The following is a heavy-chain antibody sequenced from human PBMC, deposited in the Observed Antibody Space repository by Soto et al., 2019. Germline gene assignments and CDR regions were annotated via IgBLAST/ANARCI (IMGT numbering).Heavy chain of an antibody. CDR3: ARKNWGSGYFDY. J-gene: IGHJ4*02. V-gene: IGHV4-4*02. Sequence: QVQLQESGPGLVKPSGTLSLTCGVSGGSVTSDNWCSWVRQPPGKGLEWIGEIYHSGSTNYNSSLKSRVSLSVDKSKNQSSLRLTSVTAADTAVYYCARKNWGSGYFDYWGQGILVTVSS. CDR2: IYHSGST. D-gene: IGHD7-27*01. CDR1: GGSVTSDNW.